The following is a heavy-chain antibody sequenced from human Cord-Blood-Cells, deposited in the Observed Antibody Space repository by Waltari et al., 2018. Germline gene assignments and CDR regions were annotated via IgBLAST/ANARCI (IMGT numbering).Heavy chain of an antibody. D-gene: IGHD3-10*01. Sequence: QVQLQQWGAGLLKPSATLSLTCAVYGGSFRGYYWSWIRQPPGTGLEWFGEINHSGSTNYNPSLKSRVTISVDTAKNQFSLKLSSVTAADTAVYYCARGGITMVQGVIIAFDYWGQGTLVTVSS. CDR1: GGSFRGYY. V-gene: IGHV4-34*01. CDR2: INHSGST. J-gene: IGHJ4*02. CDR3: ARGGITMVQGVIIAFDY.